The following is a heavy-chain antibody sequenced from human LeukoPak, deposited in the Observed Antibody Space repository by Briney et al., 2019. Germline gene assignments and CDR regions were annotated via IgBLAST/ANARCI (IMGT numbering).Heavy chain of an antibody. CDR1: GGSISSYY. V-gene: IGHV4-59*01. J-gene: IGHJ4*02. Sequence: SGTLSLTCTVSGGSISSYYWSWIRQPPGKGLEWIGYIYYSGSTNYNPSLKSRVTISVDTSKNQFSLKLSSVTAADTAVYYCARGIFGVADFDYWGQGTLVTVSS. D-gene: IGHD3-3*01. CDR3: ARGIFGVADFDY. CDR2: IYYSGST.